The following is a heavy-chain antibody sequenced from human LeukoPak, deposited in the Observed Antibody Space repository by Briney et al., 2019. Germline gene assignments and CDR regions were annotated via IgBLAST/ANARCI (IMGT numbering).Heavy chain of an antibody. J-gene: IGHJ4*02. V-gene: IGHV3-30-3*01. CDR2: ISYDGSNK. CDR3: ASSGPYYYDSSDYDY. Sequence: GRSLRLSCAASGFTFSSYAMHWVRQAPGKGLEWVAVISYDGSNKYYADSVKGRFTISRDNSKNTLYLQMNSLRAEDTAVYYCASSGPYYYDSSDYDYWGQGTLVTVSS. D-gene: IGHD3-22*01. CDR1: GFTFSSYA.